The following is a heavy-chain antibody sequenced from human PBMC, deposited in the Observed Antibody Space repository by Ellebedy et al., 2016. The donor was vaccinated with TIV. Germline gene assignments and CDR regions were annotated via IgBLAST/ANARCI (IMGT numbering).Heavy chain of an antibody. J-gene: IGHJ4*02. V-gene: IGHV4-34*01. CDR1: GGSFSGYY. Sequence: SETLSLTXAVYGGSFSGYYWSWIRQPPGKGLEWIGEINHSGSTNYNPSLKSRVTISVDTSKNQFSLKLSSVTAADTAVYYCARGNYYDRSGYYQFDYWGQGTLVTVSS. D-gene: IGHD3-22*01. CDR3: ARGNYYDRSGYYQFDY. CDR2: INHSGST.